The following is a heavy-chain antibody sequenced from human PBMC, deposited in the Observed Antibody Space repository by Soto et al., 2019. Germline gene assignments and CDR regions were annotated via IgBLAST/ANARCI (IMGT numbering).Heavy chain of an antibody. J-gene: IGHJ4*02. V-gene: IGHV3-11*06. CDR1: GFTFSDFY. CDR2: ISSSSTYT. CDR3: AREMKDGDYVDY. Sequence: QVQLVESGGGLVKPGGSLRLSCAASGFTFSDFYMNWIRQAPGKGLECVSYISSSSTYTNYADSVKGRFTISRDNAKNSLYLQMNSLRAEDTAVYYCAREMKDGDYVDYWGQGTLVTVSS. D-gene: IGHD4-17*01.